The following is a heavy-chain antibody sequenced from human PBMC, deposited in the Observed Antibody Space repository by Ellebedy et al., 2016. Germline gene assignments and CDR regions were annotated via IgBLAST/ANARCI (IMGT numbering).Heavy chain of an antibody. CDR1: GGSISSYY. CDR2: IYYSGST. J-gene: IGHJ6*03. Sequence: SETLSLTXTVSGGSISSYYWSWIRQPPGKGLEWIGYIYYSGSTNYNPSLKSRVTISVDTSKNQFSLKLSSVTAADTAVYYCARYFGEQRITSLYYYYYMDVWGKGTTVTVSS. CDR3: ARYFGEQRITSLYYYYYMDV. D-gene: IGHD3-16*01. V-gene: IGHV4-59*01.